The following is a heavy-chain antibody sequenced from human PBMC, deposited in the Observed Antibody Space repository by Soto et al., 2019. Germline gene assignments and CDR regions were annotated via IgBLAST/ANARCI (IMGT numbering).Heavy chain of an antibody. J-gene: IGHJ6*02. CDR2: IYYSGST. D-gene: IGHD2-15*01. V-gene: IGHV4-39*07. CDR3: ARVGYLGGFDYYYGMDV. CDR1: GGSISSSSYY. Sequence: PSETLSLTCTVSGGSISSSSYYWGWIRQPPGKGLEWIGSIYYSGSTNYNPSLKSRVTISVDTSKNQFSLKLSSVTAADTAVYYCARVGYLGGFDYYYGMDVWGQGSTVTVSS.